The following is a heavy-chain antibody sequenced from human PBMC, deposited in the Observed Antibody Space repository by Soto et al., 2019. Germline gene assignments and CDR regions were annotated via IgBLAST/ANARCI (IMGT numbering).Heavy chain of an antibody. D-gene: IGHD6-13*01. CDR2: IIPVFGTP. Sequence: QVQLKQSGSEVQKSGSSVKVSCKASGYSFSSHAITWVRQAPGQGLEWMGGIIPVFGTPTYAQKFQGRLTISADKSTNTSSLELRSLRSEDTALYYCARGGALSTSWYWGDGLDSWGQGTQVTVSS. J-gene: IGHJ4*02. V-gene: IGHV1-69*06. CDR1: GYSFSSHA. CDR3: ARGGALSTSWYWGDGLDS.